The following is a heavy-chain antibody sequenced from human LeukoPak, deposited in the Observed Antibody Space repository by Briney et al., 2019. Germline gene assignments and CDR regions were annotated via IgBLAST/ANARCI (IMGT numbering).Heavy chain of an antibody. J-gene: IGHJ4*02. Sequence: KTSETLSLTCAVYGGSFSGYYWSWIRQPPGKGLEWIGEINHSGSTNYNPSLKSRVTISVDTSKNQFSLKLSSVTAADTAVYYCARDDQYGSGYDWGQGTLVTVSS. CDR1: GGSFSGYY. CDR2: INHSGST. V-gene: IGHV4-34*01. CDR3: ARDDQYGSGYD. D-gene: IGHD3-10*01.